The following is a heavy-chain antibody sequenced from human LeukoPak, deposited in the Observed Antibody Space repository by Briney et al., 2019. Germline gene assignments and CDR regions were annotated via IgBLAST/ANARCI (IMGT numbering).Heavy chain of an antibody. CDR2: IYYSGST. CDR3: ARLVVITTFDWFDP. D-gene: IGHD3-22*01. V-gene: IGHV4-59*01. Sequence: SETLSLTCTVSGGTISRYYWSWIRQPPGKGLEWIGYIYYSGSTNYNPSLKSRVTISVDTSKNQFSLKLSSVTAADTAVYYCARLVVITTFDWFDPWGQGTLVTVSS. J-gene: IGHJ5*02. CDR1: GGTISRYY.